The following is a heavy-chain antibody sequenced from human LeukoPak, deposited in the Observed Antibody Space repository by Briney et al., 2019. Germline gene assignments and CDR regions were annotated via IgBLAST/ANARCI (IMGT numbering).Heavy chain of an antibody. CDR2: INPSGDST. D-gene: IGHD3-16*01. Sequence: ASVKVSCKASGYTFTISHIHWVRQAPGQGLEWMGVINPSGDSTTYAQNFQGRVTMTRDTSTSTVYMELRSLRSKDTAIYYCAKLATSDTGETYWGQGTLVTVSS. J-gene: IGHJ4*02. CDR1: GYTFTISH. V-gene: IGHV1-46*01. CDR3: AKLATSDTGETY.